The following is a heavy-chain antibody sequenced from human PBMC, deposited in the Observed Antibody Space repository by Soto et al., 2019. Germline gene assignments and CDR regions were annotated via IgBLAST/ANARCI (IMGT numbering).Heavy chain of an antibody. D-gene: IGHD3-3*01. V-gene: IGHV4-34*01. CDR2: INHSGST. CDR3: AMRGYDFWSGYFWANDAFDI. J-gene: IGHJ3*02. CDR1: GGSFSGYY. Sequence: LSLTCAVYGGSFSGYYWSWIRQPPGKGLEWIGEINHSGSTNYNPSLKSRVTISVDTSKNQFSLKLSSVTAADTAVYYCAMRGYDFWSGYFWANDAFDIWGQGTMVTVSS.